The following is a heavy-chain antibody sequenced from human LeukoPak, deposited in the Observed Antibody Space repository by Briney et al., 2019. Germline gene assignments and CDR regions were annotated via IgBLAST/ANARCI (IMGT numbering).Heavy chain of an antibody. V-gene: IGHV3-23*01. CDR2: ISGSGDST. Sequence: GGSLRLSCAASGFTFSSYAMSWVRQAPGKGLEWVSAISGSGDSTYYGDSVKGRFTISRDNSKNTLYLQMNSLRAEDTAVYYCARDRAAYSSSSGLKFDPWGQGTLVTVSS. D-gene: IGHD6-6*01. CDR1: GFTFSSYA. J-gene: IGHJ5*02. CDR3: ARDRAAYSSSSGLKFDP.